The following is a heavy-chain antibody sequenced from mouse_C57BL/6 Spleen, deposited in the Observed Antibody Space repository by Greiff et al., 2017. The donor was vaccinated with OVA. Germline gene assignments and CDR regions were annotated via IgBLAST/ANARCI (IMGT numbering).Heavy chain of an antibody. CDR1: GFTFSDYG. Sequence: VQLKESGGGLVKPGGSLKLSCAASGFTFSDYGMHWVRQAPEKGLEWVAYISSGSSTIYYADTVKGRFTISRDNAKNTLFLQMTSLRSEDTAMYYCARYYYGSSHWYFDVWGTGTTVTVSS. D-gene: IGHD1-1*01. J-gene: IGHJ1*03. CDR3: ARYYYGSSHWYFDV. V-gene: IGHV5-17*01. CDR2: ISSGSSTI.